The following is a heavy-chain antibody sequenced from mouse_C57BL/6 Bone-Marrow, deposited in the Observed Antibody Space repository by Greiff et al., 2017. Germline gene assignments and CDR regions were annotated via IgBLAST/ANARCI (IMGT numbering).Heavy chain of an antibody. CDR3: ARAGEDCYGECDWFAY. V-gene: IGHV14-2*01. CDR1: GFNITDYY. Sequence: VQLQQSGAELVKPGASVKLSCTASGFNITDYYMHWVKQRTEQGLEWIGRIDPEDGETKYAPKFQGKATITADTSSNTAYLQLSSLTSEDTAVYYCARAGEDCYGECDWFAYWGQGTLVTVSA. D-gene: IGHD2-13*01. J-gene: IGHJ3*01. CDR2: IDPEDGET.